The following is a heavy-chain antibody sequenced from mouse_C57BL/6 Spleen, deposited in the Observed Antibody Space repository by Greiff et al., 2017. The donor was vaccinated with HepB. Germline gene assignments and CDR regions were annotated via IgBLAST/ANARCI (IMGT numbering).Heavy chain of an antibody. CDR1: GYTFTSYW. CDR2: IDPSDSYT. D-gene: IGHD2-4*01. J-gene: IGHJ1*03. CDR3: ARCYDCDEYFDV. V-gene: IGHV1-69*01. Sequence: QVQLQQPGAELVMPGASVKLSCKASGYTFTSYWMHWVKQRPGQGLEWIGEIDPSDSYTNYNQKFKGKSTLTVDKSSSTAYMQLSSLTSEDSAVYYCARCYDCDEYFDVWGTGTTVTVSS.